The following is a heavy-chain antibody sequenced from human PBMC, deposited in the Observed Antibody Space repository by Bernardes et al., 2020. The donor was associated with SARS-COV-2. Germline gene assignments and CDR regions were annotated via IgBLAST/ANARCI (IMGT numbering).Heavy chain of an antibody. CDR2: LTYNGVGR. D-gene: IGHD3-16*01. CDR1: RLNLGHYA. CDR3: AKDRIAYLPGD. Sequence: RSLRLRCAASRLNLGHYALISVRPAPGKGLECVAGLTYNGVGRYYAESVRGRFTISRDNSKNTLYPQMNSLKVEDTGKYCCAKDRIAYLPGDWGQGTLVTVSS. V-gene: IGHV3-23*01. J-gene: IGHJ4*02.